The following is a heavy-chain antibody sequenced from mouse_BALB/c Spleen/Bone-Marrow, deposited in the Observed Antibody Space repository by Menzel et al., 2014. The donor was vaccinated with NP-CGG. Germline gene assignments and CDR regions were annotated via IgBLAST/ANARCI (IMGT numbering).Heavy chain of an antibody. D-gene: IGHD2-4*01. CDR3: GRDNYYDYDGFAY. CDR1: GFTFSSYG. V-gene: IGHV5-6-3*01. J-gene: IGHJ3*01. CDR2: INSNGGST. Sequence: EVHLVESGGGLVQPGGSLKISCAASGFTFSSYGKSWVRQTPDKRLDLVATINSNGGSTYYPDSVKGRLTISRDNAKNTLYLQMSSLKSEDTAMYYCGRDNYYDYDGFAYWGQGTLVTVSA.